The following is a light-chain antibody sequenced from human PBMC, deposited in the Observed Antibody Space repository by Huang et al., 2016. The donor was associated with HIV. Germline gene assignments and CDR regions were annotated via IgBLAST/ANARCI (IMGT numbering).Light chain of an antibody. Sequence: EIVMTQSPATLSVSPGERVNLSCRASQSVVSILAWYQQKPGQAPRLLIYGASTRATVVTIRCSGSGSGTEFTLTISSLQSEDFAVYYCQKSNTWSFTFGPGAKVDIK. J-gene: IGKJ3*01. V-gene: IGKV3-15*01. CDR2: GAS. CDR3: QKSNTWSFT. CDR1: QSVVSI.